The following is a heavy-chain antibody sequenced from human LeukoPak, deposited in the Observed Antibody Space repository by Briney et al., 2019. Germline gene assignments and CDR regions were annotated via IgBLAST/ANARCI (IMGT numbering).Heavy chain of an antibody. Sequence: GGSLRLSCAASGFTFSTSWMHWVRQAPGKGLVWVSRIDSDGSRITYADSVKGRFTISRDNAKNTVYLQMNSLRAEDTAVYYCARGRSGSYGFFDYWSLGNLVTVSS. CDR3: ARGRSGSYGFFDY. J-gene: IGHJ4*02. CDR2: IDSDGSRI. V-gene: IGHV3-74*03. D-gene: IGHD3-10*01. CDR1: GFTFSTSW.